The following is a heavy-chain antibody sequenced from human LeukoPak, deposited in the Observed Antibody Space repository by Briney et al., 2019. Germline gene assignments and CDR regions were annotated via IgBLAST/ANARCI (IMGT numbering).Heavy chain of an antibody. V-gene: IGHV4-30-2*01. CDR1: GGSISSGGYY. CDR2: IYHSGST. D-gene: IGHD3-16*01. Sequence: SQTLSLTCTVSGGSISSGGYYWSWIRQPPGKGLEWIGYIYHSGSTYYNPSLKSRVTISVDRSKNQFSLKLSSVTAADTAVYYCARVRRLGFLTLAFDIWGQGTMVTVSS. J-gene: IGHJ3*02. CDR3: ARVRRLGFLTLAFDI.